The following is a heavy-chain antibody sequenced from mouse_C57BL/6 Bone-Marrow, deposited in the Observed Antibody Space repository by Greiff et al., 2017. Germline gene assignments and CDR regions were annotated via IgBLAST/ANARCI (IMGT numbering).Heavy chain of an antibody. CDR3: ARKGFITTVVATDYYAMDY. D-gene: IGHD1-1*01. CDR2: INPNNGGT. J-gene: IGHJ4*01. CDR1: GYTFTDYN. V-gene: IGHV1-18*01. Sequence: VQLQQSGPELVKPGASVKIPCKASGYTFTDYNMDWVKQSHGKSLEWIGDINPNNGGTIYNQKFKGKATLTVDKSSSTAYMELRSLTSEDTAVYYCARKGFITTVVATDYYAMDYWGQGTSVTVSS.